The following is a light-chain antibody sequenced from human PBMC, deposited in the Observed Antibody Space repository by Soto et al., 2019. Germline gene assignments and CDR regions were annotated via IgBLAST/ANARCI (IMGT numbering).Light chain of an antibody. Sequence: DIVMTQSPLSLPVTPGEPASISCRSSQSLLHVNGYNYLDWYLQKPGQSPQLLIYLGFNRASGVPDRFSGSGSGTDFTLKISRVEAEDVGVYYCMQALQTPLTFGGGTKVDIK. CDR1: QSLLHVNGYNY. CDR2: LGF. V-gene: IGKV2-28*01. CDR3: MQALQTPLT. J-gene: IGKJ4*01.